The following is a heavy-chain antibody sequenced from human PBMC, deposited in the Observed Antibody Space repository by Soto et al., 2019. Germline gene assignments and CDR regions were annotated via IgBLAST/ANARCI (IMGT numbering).Heavy chain of an antibody. CDR1: GGSFSGYY. CDR2: INHSEST. CDR3: ARDATMVRGLDY. Sequence: PSETLSLTCAVYGGSFSGYYWSWIRQPPGKGLEWIGEINHSESTNYNPSLKSRVTISVDTSKKQFSLKLSSVTAADTAVYYCARDATMVRGLDYWGQRTVVTLSS. D-gene: IGHD3-10*01. V-gene: IGHV4-34*01. J-gene: IGHJ4*02.